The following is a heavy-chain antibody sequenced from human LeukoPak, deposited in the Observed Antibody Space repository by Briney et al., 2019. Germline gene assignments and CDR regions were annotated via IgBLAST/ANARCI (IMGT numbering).Heavy chain of an antibody. D-gene: IGHD2-21*02. V-gene: IGHV3-23*01. CDR3: AKKGAVTATGYLDY. CDR2: ITNSGGGT. Sequence: GGSLRLSCAASGFNFSNYAMSWVRQAPGKGLEWVSGITNSGGGTFYADSVKGRFTISRDNSKNTLYLQMNNLRAEDTAIYYCAKKGAVTATGYLDYWGQGTLVTVSS. CDR1: GFNFSNYA. J-gene: IGHJ4*02.